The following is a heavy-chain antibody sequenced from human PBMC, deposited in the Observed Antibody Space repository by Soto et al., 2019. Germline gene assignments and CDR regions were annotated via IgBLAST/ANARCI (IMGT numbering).Heavy chain of an antibody. CDR1: GFISTYW. V-gene: IGHV3-74*01. CDR3: VKFFCFNIFRVVILSF. J-gene: IGHJ4*02. Sequence: GSLRLSCAASGFISTYWMHWVRQAPGKGLVWVSRLNSDGSTIKYADSVKGRFTISRDDAKNTLYLQLNSLRDEDAAVYYCVKFFCFNIFRVVILSFWGQGSWVPVSS. D-gene: IGHD3-3*01. CDR2: LNSDGSTI.